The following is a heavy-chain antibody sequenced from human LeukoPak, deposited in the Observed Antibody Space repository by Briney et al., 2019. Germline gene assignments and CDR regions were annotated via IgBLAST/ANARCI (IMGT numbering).Heavy chain of an antibody. V-gene: IGHV3-48*03. Sequence: GGSLRLSCAASGFTFSSYEMNWVRQAPGKGLEWVSYISSSGSTIYYADSVKGRFTISRDNAKNSLYLQMNSLRAEDTAVYYCARDQYSGSAGFDYWGQGTLVTVSS. D-gene: IGHD1-26*01. CDR1: GFTFSSYE. CDR3: ARDQYSGSAGFDY. J-gene: IGHJ4*02. CDR2: ISSSGSTI.